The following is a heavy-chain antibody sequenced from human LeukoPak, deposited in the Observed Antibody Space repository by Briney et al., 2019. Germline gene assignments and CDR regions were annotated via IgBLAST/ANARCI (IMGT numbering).Heavy chain of an antibody. Sequence: GGSLRLSCAASGFTFSSYWMHWVRQPPGKGLEWVSGISWNSGSIGYADSVKGRFTISRDNAKNSLYLLMNSLRPEDMALYYCAKAGCSSTSCRYDYYYMDVWGKGTTVTVSS. J-gene: IGHJ6*03. D-gene: IGHD2-2*01. CDR3: AKAGCSSTSCRYDYYYMDV. V-gene: IGHV3-9*03. CDR1: GFTFSSYW. CDR2: ISWNSGSI.